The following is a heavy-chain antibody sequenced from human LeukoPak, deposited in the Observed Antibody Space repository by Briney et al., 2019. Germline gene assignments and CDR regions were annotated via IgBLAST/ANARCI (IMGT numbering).Heavy chain of an antibody. D-gene: IGHD6-13*01. CDR1: GFTFDDYA. J-gene: IGHJ5*02. CDR2: ISWNSGSI. Sequence: PGGSLRLSCAASGFTFDDYAMHWVRQAPGKGLEWVSGISWNSGSIGYADSVKGRFTISRDNAKNTLYLQMNSLRAEDTAVYYCARELAAAAPTGFDPWGQGTLVTVSS. CDR3: ARELAAAAPTGFDP. V-gene: IGHV3-9*01.